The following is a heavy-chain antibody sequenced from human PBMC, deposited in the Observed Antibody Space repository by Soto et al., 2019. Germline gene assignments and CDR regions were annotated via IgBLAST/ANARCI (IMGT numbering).Heavy chain of an antibody. J-gene: IGHJ4*02. CDR1: GYSFTSYC. Sequence: GESLKISCECSGYSFTSYCIGWVRQMPGKGLEWVGIICPGDSDSRYSPSFQGQVTISADKSISTAYVQWSSLKASDTATYYCARGRRSIVGATNFDFWGQGTLVTAPQ. D-gene: IGHD1-26*01. CDR2: ICPGDSDS. V-gene: IGHV5-51*01. CDR3: ARGRRSIVGATNFDF.